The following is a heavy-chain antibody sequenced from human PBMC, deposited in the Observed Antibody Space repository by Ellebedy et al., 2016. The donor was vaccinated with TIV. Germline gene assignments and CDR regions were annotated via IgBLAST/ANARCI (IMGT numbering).Heavy chain of an antibody. Sequence: MPSETLSLTCTVSGGSISSSAYYRGWIRLPPGKGLEWIGSIYYSWTTYYSPSLRSRVTMSVDTSRDQFSLRLSSVTAADTAVYFCARRAIVTSSRGFFNLWGRGTQVTVSS. CDR3: ARRAIVTSSRGFFNL. CDR2: IYYSWTT. J-gene: IGHJ2*01. V-gene: IGHV4-39*07. CDR1: GGSISSSAYY. D-gene: IGHD2-15*01.